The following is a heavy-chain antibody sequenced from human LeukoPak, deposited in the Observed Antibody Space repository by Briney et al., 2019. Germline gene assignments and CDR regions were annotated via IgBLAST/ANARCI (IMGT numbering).Heavy chain of an antibody. CDR2: ISSRSSYI. V-gene: IGHV3-21*01. Sequence: PGGSLRLSCAASGFTFSSYSMNWVRQAPGKGLEWVSSISSRSSYIYYADLVRGRFTISSDNAKNSLYLQMNSLRAEDTAVYYCARGGATDYFDYWGQGTLVTVSS. D-gene: IGHD1-26*01. CDR3: ARGGATDYFDY. J-gene: IGHJ4*02. CDR1: GFTFSSYS.